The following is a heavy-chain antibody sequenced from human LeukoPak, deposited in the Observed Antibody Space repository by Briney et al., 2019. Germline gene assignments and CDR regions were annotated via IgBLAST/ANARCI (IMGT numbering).Heavy chain of an antibody. D-gene: IGHD3-3*01. Sequence: SETLSLTCTVYGGSISSYYWSWIRQPPGKGLEWIGYIYYSGSTNYNPSLKSRVTIAVDTSKNQFSLKLSSVTAADTAVYYCARDGTADYDFWSGYYPSFYFDYWGQGTLVTVSS. CDR2: IYYSGST. CDR3: ARDGTADYDFWSGYYPSFYFDY. CDR1: GGSISSYY. J-gene: IGHJ4*02. V-gene: IGHV4-59*01.